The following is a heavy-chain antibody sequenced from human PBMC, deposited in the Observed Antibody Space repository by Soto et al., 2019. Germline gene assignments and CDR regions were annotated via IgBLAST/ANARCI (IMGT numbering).Heavy chain of an antibody. CDR3: ARHQSDWYGCYFDY. CDR2: IFYSGST. J-gene: IGHJ4*02. Sequence: SETLSLTCTASGGSINNYYWRWIRQPPGKGLEWIGYIFYSGSTNYNPSLKSRVTMSVDTSKNQFSLRLSSVTAADTAMYYCARHQSDWYGCYFDYWGQGTLVTVSS. CDR1: GGSINNYY. V-gene: IGHV4-59*08. D-gene: IGHD6-19*01.